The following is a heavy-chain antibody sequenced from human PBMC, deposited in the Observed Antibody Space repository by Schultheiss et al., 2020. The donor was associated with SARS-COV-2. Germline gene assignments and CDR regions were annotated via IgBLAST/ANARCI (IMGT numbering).Heavy chain of an antibody. J-gene: IGHJ6*03. CDR1: GGSFSGYY. D-gene: IGHD2-2*01. CDR3: SRTYQLLWGLATKNYYYYYMDV. V-gene: IGHV4-34*01. Sequence: SETLSLTCAVYGGSFSGYYWSWIRQPPGKGLEWFGEINHSGSTNYNPSLKSRVTISVDTSKNQSSLKLSSVTAAETAVYYCSRTYQLLWGLATKNYYYYYMDVWGKGTTVTVSS. CDR2: INHSGST.